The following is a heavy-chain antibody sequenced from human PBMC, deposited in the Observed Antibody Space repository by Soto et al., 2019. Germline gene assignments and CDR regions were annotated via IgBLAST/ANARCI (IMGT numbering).Heavy chain of an antibody. J-gene: IGHJ4*02. CDR1: GYRFSSSW. D-gene: IGHD6-6*01. CDR2: IDPSDSHT. V-gene: IGHV5-10-1*01. Sequence: PGESLKISCQGTGYRFSSSWITWVRQMPGKGLEWMGRIDPSDSHTKYSPSFQGHVTISADNSITTVYLQWSSLKASDTAMYYCARHSRIATPLDSWGQGTLVTVSS. CDR3: ARHSRIATPLDS.